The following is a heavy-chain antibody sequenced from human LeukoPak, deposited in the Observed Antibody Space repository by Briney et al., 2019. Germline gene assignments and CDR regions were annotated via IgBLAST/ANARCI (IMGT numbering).Heavy chain of an antibody. CDR1: GGAFSGYY. Sequence: PSETLSLTCAVYGGAFSGYYWSWIRQPPGKGLEWIGEINHSGDTKYNPSLKSRVSMSVDVSNDQFSLKLTSLTAADTAVYYCARGSRNYNNYEGADYWGQGTLVTVSS. J-gene: IGHJ4*02. CDR3: ARGSRNYNNYEGADY. V-gene: IGHV4-34*01. D-gene: IGHD4-11*01. CDR2: INHSGDT.